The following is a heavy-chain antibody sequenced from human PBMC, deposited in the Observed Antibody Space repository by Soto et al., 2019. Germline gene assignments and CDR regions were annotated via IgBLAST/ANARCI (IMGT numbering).Heavy chain of an antibody. J-gene: IGHJ2*01. CDR3: IRFSRSLSWYFDL. CDR2: IRSKGNNYAT. CDR1: GFTFSDSA. Sequence: EVQLVESGGGLVQPGGSLKLSCAASGFTFSDSAMHWVRHASGKGLEWVGRIRSKGNNYATTYAASVKGRFTISRDDSKKTAYLQTNSLKTEDTAVYYCIRFSRSLSWYFDLWGRGTLVTVSS. V-gene: IGHV3-73*02. D-gene: IGHD3-16*02.